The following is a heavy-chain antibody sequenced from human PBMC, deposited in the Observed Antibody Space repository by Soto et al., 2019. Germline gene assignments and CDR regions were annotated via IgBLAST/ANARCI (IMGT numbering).Heavy chain of an antibody. D-gene: IGHD4-17*01. J-gene: IGHJ4*02. Sequence: QVQLVESGGGVVQPGRSLRLSCSASGFTFSSYAMHWVRQAPGKGLEWVAVVSYDGSNKYYADSVKGRFTISRDNSKNTLYLQMNSLRAEDTAVYYCARADTAVTPPYYFDYWAQGALVTVSS. V-gene: IGHV3-30-3*01. CDR1: GFTFSSYA. CDR2: VSYDGSNK. CDR3: ARADTAVTPPYYFDY.